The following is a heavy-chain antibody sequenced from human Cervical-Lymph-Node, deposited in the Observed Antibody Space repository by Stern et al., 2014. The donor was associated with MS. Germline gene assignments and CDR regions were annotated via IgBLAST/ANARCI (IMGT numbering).Heavy chain of an antibody. CDR3: ARDNDDNGMDV. Sequence: QLAESGAEVNWPESSVNVSCKASGGTFITHAISWVRQAPGQGPEWMGGFIPIFCKTDYAQKFQGRVTISADESANTAYMELSRLRSQDTAVYYCARDNDDNGMDVWGQGTTVIVSS. D-gene: IGHD2-8*01. V-gene: IGHV1-69*01. CDR1: GGTFITHA. CDR2: FIPIFCKT. J-gene: IGHJ6*02.